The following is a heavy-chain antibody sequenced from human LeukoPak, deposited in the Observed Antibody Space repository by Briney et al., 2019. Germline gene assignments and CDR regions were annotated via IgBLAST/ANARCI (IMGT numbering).Heavy chain of an antibody. V-gene: IGHV1-46*01. J-gene: IGHJ6*02. Sequence: ASVKVSCKASGYTFTSYYMHWVRQAPGQGLEWMGIINPSGGSTSYTQKFQGRVTMTRNTSTSTVYMELSSLRSEDTAVYCCARVGSMYYYGSGSYMDVWGQGTTVTVSS. CDR3: ARVGSMYYYGSGSYMDV. CDR1: GYTFTSYY. D-gene: IGHD3-10*01. CDR2: INPSGGST.